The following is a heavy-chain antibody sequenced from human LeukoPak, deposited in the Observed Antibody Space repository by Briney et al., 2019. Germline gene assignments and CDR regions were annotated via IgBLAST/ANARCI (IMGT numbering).Heavy chain of an antibody. D-gene: IGHD3-10*01. CDR3: ASALYGSGTLIGAFDI. Sequence: GASVKVSCKASGGTFSSYAISWVRQAPGQGLEWMGGIIPIFGTANYAQKFQGRVTITRNTSISTAYMELSSLRSEDTAVYYCASALYGSGTLIGAFDIWGQGTMVTVSS. CDR1: GGTFSSYA. CDR2: IIPIFGTA. J-gene: IGHJ3*02. V-gene: IGHV1-69*05.